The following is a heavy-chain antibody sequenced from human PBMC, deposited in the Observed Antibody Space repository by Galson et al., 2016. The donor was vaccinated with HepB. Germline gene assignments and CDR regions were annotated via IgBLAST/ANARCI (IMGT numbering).Heavy chain of an antibody. D-gene: IGHD3-22*01. CDR1: GYTFDNFG. Sequence: SVKVSCKASGYTFDNFGINWVRQAPGQGPEWMGWISTYNGNTNYAQKFQGRVTLTTDTSTTTAYMELRSLRSDDTAVYYCAKDGPVRYYYDSSGYSPSDYWGQGTPVTVSA. J-gene: IGHJ4*02. CDR3: AKDGPVRYYYDSSGYSPSDY. CDR2: ISTYNGNT. V-gene: IGHV1-18*04.